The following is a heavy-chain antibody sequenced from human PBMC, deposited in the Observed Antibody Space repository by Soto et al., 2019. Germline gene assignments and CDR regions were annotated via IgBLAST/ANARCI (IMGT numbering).Heavy chain of an antibody. CDR1: GGSMSSSNW. J-gene: IGHJ4*02. CDR2: AHHSGRN. CDR3: ARSEATVLDY. D-gene: IGHD4-17*01. Sequence: QVQLQESGPGLVKPSGTLSLTCTVSGGSMSSSNWWNWVRQPPGKGLEWIGEAHHSGRNNYNPSLKSRVTISVDKSKNHLSLKLSSVTAADTAVYYCARSEATVLDYWGPGTLVTVSS. V-gene: IGHV4-4*02.